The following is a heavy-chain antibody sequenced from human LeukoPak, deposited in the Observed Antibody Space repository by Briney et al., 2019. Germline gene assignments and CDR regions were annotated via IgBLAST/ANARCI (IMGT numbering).Heavy chain of an antibody. V-gene: IGHV5-51*01. J-gene: IGHJ6*03. CDR2: IYPDDSDT. CDR1: GYTFTKYW. D-gene: IGHD3-3*01. CDR3: ARHEVGGDSSSGYEYYYYMDV. Sequence: GESLKISCEAFGYTFTKYWIGWVRQMPGKGLEWMGMIYPDDSDTKYSPSFQGQVTISVDESISTVYLQWSSLKASDTAIYYCARHEVGGDSSSGYEYYYYMDVWGKGTAVTVSS.